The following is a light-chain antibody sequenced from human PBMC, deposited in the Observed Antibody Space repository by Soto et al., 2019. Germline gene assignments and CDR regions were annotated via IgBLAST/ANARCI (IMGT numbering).Light chain of an antibody. J-gene: IGKJ2*01. CDR1: QSVLHSNGYNY. CDR3: MQALQTPPYT. CDR2: WGS. Sequence: DIVMTQSPLSLPVTPGEPASISCRSSQSVLHSNGYNYLDWYLQKPGQSPQLLIYWGSNRASGVPDRFSGSGSGTDLTLQISRVEAEDVGVYYCMQALQTPPYTFGQGTKLEIK. V-gene: IGKV2-28*01.